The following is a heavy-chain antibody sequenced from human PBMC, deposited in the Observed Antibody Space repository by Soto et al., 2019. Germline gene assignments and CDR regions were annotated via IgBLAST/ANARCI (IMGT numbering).Heavy chain of an antibody. D-gene: IGHD5-18*01. V-gene: IGHV3-23*01. J-gene: IGHJ4*02. CDR3: AKSSSIHLWSTSSSYY. Sequence: EVQLLESGGGLVQPGGSPRLSCAASGFTFSSYAMSWVRQAPGKGLEWVPAISGSGGSTDYPDSVKGRFTISRDNPTTTLSLQTNSLRAYDTSVYYCAKSSSIHLWSTSSSYYWCQGTLVTVSS. CDR2: ISGSGGST. CDR1: GFTFSSYA.